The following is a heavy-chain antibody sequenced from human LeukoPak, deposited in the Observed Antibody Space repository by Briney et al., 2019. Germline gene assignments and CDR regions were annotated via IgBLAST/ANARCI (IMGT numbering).Heavy chain of an antibody. CDR3: ATVPHYCSSTSCFYWFDP. V-gene: IGHV4-38-2*02. Sequence: PSETLSLTCTVSGYSISSGHYWGWIRQPPGKGLEWIRSMYHSGSTYYNPPLKSRVTMSVDTSKNQFSLKLSSVTAADTAVYYCATVPHYCSSTSCFYWFDPWGQGTLVTVSS. D-gene: IGHD2-2*01. CDR1: GYSISSGHY. J-gene: IGHJ5*02. CDR2: MYHSGST.